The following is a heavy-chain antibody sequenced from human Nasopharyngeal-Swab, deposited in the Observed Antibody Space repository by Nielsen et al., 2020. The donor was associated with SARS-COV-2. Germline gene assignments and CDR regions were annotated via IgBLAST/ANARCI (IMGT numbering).Heavy chain of an antibody. V-gene: IGHV4-59*01. CDR2: IYYCGST. CDR3: ERLDVERRPSYSSSWQSPDYYYGMDV. D-gene: IGHD6-13*01. J-gene: IGHJ6*02. Sequence: WIRQPPGKGLEWIGYIYYCGSTNYTPSLKGRVAISVDTSQSQFSLKLSSVTAADTSVYYCERLDVERRPSYSSSWQSPDYYYGMDVWGQGTTVTVSS.